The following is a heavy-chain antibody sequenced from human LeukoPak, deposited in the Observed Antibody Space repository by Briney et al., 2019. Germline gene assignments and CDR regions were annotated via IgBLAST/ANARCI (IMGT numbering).Heavy chain of an antibody. D-gene: IGHD4-17*01. CDR2: ISAYTGNR. CDR3: ARGSRRYGDYDY. CDR1: GYTFSSYG. Sequence: ASVKVSCKASGYTFSSYGISWVRQAPGQGLEWVAWISAYTGNRNYAQKVQGRVTMTTDTSTSTAYMELRSLRSDDTAVYYCARGSRRYGDYDYWGQGTLVTVSS. J-gene: IGHJ4*02. V-gene: IGHV1-18*01.